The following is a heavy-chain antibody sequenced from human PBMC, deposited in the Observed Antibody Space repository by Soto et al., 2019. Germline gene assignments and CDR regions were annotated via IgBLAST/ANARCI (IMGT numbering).Heavy chain of an antibody. CDR1: GFTFSSYA. J-gene: IGHJ4*02. V-gene: IGHV3-23*01. Sequence: PGGSLRLSCAASGFTFSSYAMSWVRQAPGKGLEWVSAISGSGGSTYYADSVKGRFTISRDNSKNTLYLQMNSLRAEDTAVYYCAKGPIVVVVAATRPEYDYWGQGTLVTVSS. CDR2: ISGSGGST. CDR3: AKGPIVVVVAATRPEYDY. D-gene: IGHD2-15*01.